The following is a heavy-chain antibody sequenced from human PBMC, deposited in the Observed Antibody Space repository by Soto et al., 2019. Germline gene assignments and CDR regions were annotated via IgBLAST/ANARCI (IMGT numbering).Heavy chain of an antibody. J-gene: IGHJ3*02. D-gene: IGHD2-21*01. Sequence: QGQLLQSGDEVKKPGASVRVSCRASGYDFTSYGISWVRQAAGQGLEWVSWISAYNGKRDTAQKFQGRVTMTLDTSTDTAHMELGDLTSADTAVYYCARGRIVASIHDAFEIWVQGTMVAVSS. CDR3: ARGRIVASIHDAFEI. CDR1: GYDFTSYG. CDR2: ISAYNGKR. V-gene: IGHV1-18*01.